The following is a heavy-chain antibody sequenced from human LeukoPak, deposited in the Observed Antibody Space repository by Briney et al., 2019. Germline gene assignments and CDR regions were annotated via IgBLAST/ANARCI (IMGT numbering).Heavy chain of an antibody. CDR2: ISSSSSTI. CDR3: VREASGGTKGVSGTFDI. Sequence: GGSLRLSCAASGFIFSSYGMNWVRQAPGKGLEWVSYISSSSSTIYYADSVKGRFTISRDNAKNSLYLQMNSLRAEDTAVYHCVREASGGTKGVSGTFDIWGQGTLVTVSS. V-gene: IGHV3-48*01. D-gene: IGHD6-13*01. J-gene: IGHJ3*02. CDR1: GFIFSSYG.